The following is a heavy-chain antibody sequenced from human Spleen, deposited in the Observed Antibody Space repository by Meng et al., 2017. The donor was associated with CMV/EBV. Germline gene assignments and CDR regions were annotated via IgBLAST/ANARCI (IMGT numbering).Heavy chain of an antibody. Sequence: GGSLRLSCTVSGFNFGDYAMSWVRQAPGKGLEWVSFIRSHAYGASTEYAASVKGRFTISRDDSKSIAYLQMNSLKTEDTAVYYCTGFRLQLHRGYWGQGTLVTVSS. CDR2: IRSHAYGAST. CDR1: GFNFGDYA. CDR3: TGFRLQLHRGY. V-gene: IGHV3-49*04. D-gene: IGHD3-16*02. J-gene: IGHJ4*02.